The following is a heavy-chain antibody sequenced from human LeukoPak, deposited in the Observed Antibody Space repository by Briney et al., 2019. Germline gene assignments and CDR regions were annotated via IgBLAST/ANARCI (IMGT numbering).Heavy chain of an antibody. J-gene: IGHJ4*02. CDR2: IYYSGST. CDR1: GGSISSYY. Sequence: PSETLSLTCTVSGGSISSYYWSWLRQPPGKGLEWIGYIYYSGSTNYNPSLKSRVTISVDASKNQFSLKLSSVTAADTAVYYCARQIVVVPAAPFDYWGQGTLVTVSS. V-gene: IGHV4-59*01. CDR3: ARQIVVVPAAPFDY. D-gene: IGHD2-2*01.